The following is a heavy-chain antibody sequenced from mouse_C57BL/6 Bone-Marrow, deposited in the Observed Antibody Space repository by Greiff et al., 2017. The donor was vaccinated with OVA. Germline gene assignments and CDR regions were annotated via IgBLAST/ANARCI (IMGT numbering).Heavy chain of an antibody. D-gene: IGHD2-1*01. CDR3: ARAKDGNHRTWFAY. V-gene: IGHV1-4*01. J-gene: IGHJ3*01. CDR2: INPSSGYT. CDR1: GYTFTSYT. Sequence: QVQLKESGAELARPGASVKMSCKASGYTFTSYTMHWVKQRPGQGLEWIGYINPSSGYTKYNQKFKDKATLTADKSSSTAYMQLSSLTSEDSAVYYCARAKDGNHRTWFAYRGQGTLVTVSA.